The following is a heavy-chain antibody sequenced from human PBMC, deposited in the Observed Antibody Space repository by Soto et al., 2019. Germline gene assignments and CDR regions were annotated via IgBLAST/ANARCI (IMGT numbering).Heavy chain of an antibody. CDR1: GGTFSNYV. Sequence: QVQLVQSGAEVKKPGSSVKVSCKASGGTFSNYVINWVRQAPGQGLEWMGGIIPIFGPPNYAQKFQGRVTSTADESTSTAYMELSSLTSEDTAVYYCARALGYCSSTSCYRGDNWFDPWGQGTLVTVSS. V-gene: IGHV1-69*01. D-gene: IGHD2-2*02. J-gene: IGHJ5*02. CDR2: IIPIFGPP. CDR3: ARALGYCSSTSCYRGDNWFDP.